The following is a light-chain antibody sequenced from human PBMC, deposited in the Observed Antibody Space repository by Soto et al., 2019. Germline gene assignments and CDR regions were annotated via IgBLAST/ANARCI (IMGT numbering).Light chain of an antibody. V-gene: IGLV2-14*01. Sequence: QSALTMPASVSGSPGQSITLSCTGTSSDVGGYNYVSWYQQHPGKAPNLMIYEVSNRPSGVSNRFSGSKSGNTATLTISGLQAEDEADYYCSSYTSSITRVFCGGTKLTVL. CDR3: SSYTSSITRV. J-gene: IGLJ3*02. CDR2: EVS. CDR1: SSDVGGYNY.